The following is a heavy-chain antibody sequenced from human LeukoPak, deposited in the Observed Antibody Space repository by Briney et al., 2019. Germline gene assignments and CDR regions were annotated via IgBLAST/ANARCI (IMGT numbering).Heavy chain of an antibody. CDR3: ARGVKCSGGSCYYFDY. CDR1: GGSISSYY. Sequence: SETLSLTCTVSGGSISSYYWNWIRQPAGKGLEWIGRIYTSGSTNYNPSLKSRVTMSVDTSKNQFSLKLSSVTAADTAVYYCARGVKCSGGSCYYFDYWGQGTLVTVSS. CDR2: IYTSGST. V-gene: IGHV4-4*07. J-gene: IGHJ4*02. D-gene: IGHD2-15*01.